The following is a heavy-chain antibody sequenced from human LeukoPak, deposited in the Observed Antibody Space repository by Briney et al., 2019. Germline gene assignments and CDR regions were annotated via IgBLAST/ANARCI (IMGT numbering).Heavy chain of an antibody. CDR1: GGSISSSSYY. CDR3: ARDLNWNDGFDY. CDR2: ISSSSSYT. V-gene: IGHV3-11*06. J-gene: IGHJ4*02. Sequence: LSLTCTVSGGSISSSSYYWGWIRQAPGKGLEWVSYISSSSSYTNYADSVKGRFTISRGNAKNSLYLQMNSLRAEDTAVYYCARDLNWNDGFDYWGQGTLVTVSS. D-gene: IGHD1-1*01.